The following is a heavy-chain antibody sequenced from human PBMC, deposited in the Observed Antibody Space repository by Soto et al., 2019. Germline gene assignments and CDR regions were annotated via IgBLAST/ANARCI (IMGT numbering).Heavy chain of an antibody. J-gene: IGHJ4*02. V-gene: IGHV3-48*02. CDR3: ARDGDHYDSSGYYPYYFDY. CDR2: FSSSSGTI. CDR1: GFTFISIS. Sequence: EVQLVESGGGLVQPGGSLRPPVAPSGFTFISISLNWVRRVPGKGREGVSYFSSSSGTIYYADSVKGRFTISRDNAKNSLYLQMNSLRDEDTAVYYCARDGDHYDSSGYYPYYFDYWGQGTLVTVSS. D-gene: IGHD3-22*01.